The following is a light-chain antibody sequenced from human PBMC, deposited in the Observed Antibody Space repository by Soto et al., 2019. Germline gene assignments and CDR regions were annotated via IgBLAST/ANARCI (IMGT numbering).Light chain of an antibody. J-gene: IGKJ3*01. CDR2: EAS. V-gene: IGKV1-39*01. Sequence: DIQMTQSPSSLSASVGDRVTITCRASQSISSHLNWYQQKPGKAPQLLINEASSLQGGVPSRFSGSGSGTDFTLTISRLQADDFAIYYCQQRYSMPLTFGPGTRVDIK. CDR3: QQRYSMPLT. CDR1: QSISSH.